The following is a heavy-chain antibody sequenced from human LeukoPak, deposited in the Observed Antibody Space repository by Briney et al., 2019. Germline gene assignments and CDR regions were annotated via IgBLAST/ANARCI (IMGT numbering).Heavy chain of an antibody. CDR3: ARAWGFAARPYFDS. V-gene: IGHV4-4*07. CDR1: GASISNYY. CDR2: MYPSGST. D-gene: IGHD6-6*01. Sequence: SETLSLTCTVSGASISNYYWSWIRQPAGKELEGIGRMYPSGSTYFNPSLQSRVTISVDKSKNQFTLNLTSVTAADTAVYYCARAWGFAARPYFDSWGQGTPVTVSS. J-gene: IGHJ4*02.